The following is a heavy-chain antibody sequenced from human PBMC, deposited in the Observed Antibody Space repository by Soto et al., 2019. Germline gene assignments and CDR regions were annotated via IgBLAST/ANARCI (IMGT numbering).Heavy chain of an antibody. D-gene: IGHD6-19*01. Sequence: GGSLRLSCAASGFTFSAYGMLWVRKAPGKGLEWVAAISYDGTNKYYADSIKGRFTISRDNSANTLFLQVNSLRREDTAMYYCARDPSPYTSGWYGIDFWGHGTLVTVSS. CDR3: ARDPSPYTSGWYGIDF. V-gene: IGHV3-30*04. CDR1: GFTFSAYG. J-gene: IGHJ4*01. CDR2: ISYDGTNK.